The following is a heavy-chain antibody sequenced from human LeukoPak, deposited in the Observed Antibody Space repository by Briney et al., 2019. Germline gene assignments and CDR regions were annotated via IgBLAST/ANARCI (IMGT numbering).Heavy chain of an antibody. CDR3: ARGGEVGVATITDPYYYYGMDV. J-gene: IGHJ6*02. Sequence: SVKVSCKASGGTFSSYAISWVRQAPGQGLEWMGGIIPIFGAANYAQRFQGRVTITADESTSTAYMELSSLRSEDTAVYYCARGGEVGVATITDPYYYYGMDVWGQGATVTVSS. CDR1: GGTFSSYA. D-gene: IGHD5-12*01. V-gene: IGHV1-69*13. CDR2: IIPIFGAA.